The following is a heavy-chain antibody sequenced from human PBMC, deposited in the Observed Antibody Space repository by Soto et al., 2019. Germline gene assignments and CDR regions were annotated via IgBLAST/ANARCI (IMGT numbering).Heavy chain of an antibody. D-gene: IGHD2-15*01. CDR2: IKSKTDGGTT. CDR3: TTVSGQGYCSGGSCYYFDY. Sequence: GGSLRLYCAASGFTFSNAWMSWVRQAPGKGLEWVGRIKSKTDGGTTDYAAPVKGRFTISRDDSKNTLYLQMNSLKTEDTAVYYCTTVSGQGYCSGGSCYYFDYWGQGTLVTVSS. J-gene: IGHJ4*02. V-gene: IGHV3-15*01. CDR1: GFTFSNAW.